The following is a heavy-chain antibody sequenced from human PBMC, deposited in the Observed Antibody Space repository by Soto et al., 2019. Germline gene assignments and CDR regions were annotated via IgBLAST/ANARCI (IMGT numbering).Heavy chain of an antibody. CDR2: IYYRGST. CDR1: GGSMSSHY. CDR3: ARDGREASGMDV. J-gene: IGHJ6*02. D-gene: IGHD1-26*01. Sequence: NPSETLALTCTVSGGSMSSHYWGGVRQAPGKGLEWIGHIYYRGSTTYNPSLRSRSTISVDTSNNQFSLKLNSVTTADTAVYYCARDGREASGMDVWGQGTKVTVSS. V-gene: IGHV4-59*11.